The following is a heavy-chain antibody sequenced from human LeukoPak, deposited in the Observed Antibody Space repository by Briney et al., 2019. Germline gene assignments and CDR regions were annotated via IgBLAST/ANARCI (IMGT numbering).Heavy chain of an antibody. D-gene: IGHD2-21*02. Sequence: AAVKVSCKVFRDTFKIYHISWVRQAPGEGLERMWWIGEYIRNTKDVQKFRGRVTMTNDTSTSRAYLELASLRSNDTAVYYCTRLTDVTRSPWSWGPKNIGQEVYWVDPWGQGTLVIVSS. V-gene: IGHV1-18*01. CDR2: IGEYIRNT. CDR1: RDTFKIYH. CDR3: TRLTDVTRSPWSWGPKNIGQEVYWVDP. J-gene: IGHJ5*02.